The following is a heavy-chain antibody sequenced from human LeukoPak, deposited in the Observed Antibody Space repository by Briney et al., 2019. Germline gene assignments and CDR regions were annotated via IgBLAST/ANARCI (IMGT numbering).Heavy chain of an antibody. J-gene: IGHJ4*02. D-gene: IGHD4-17*01. V-gene: IGHV1-2*02. CDR2: INPNSGGT. CDR3: ARAGYDYGDSFDY. Sequence: ASVKVSCKASGYTFTGYYMHWVRQAPGQGLEWMGWINPNSGGTNYAQKFQGRVTMTSVTSISTAYMEVNRLRSDDTAVYFCARAGYDYGDSFDYWGQGTLVTVSS. CDR1: GYTFTGYY.